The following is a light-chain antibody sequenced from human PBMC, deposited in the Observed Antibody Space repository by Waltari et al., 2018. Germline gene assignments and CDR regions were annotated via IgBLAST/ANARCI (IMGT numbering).Light chain of an antibody. Sequence: QSALTQPASVSGSPGRSITISCPGTSSDGGAYTYASWYQQHPGKAPKRMIYDVSQRPSGVSNRFSGAKSGNTASLTISGLQAEDEADYYCNSYTRKNSLVVFGGGTKLTVL. CDR3: NSYTRKNSLVV. CDR1: SSDGGAYTY. CDR2: DVS. V-gene: IGLV2-14*01. J-gene: IGLJ2*01.